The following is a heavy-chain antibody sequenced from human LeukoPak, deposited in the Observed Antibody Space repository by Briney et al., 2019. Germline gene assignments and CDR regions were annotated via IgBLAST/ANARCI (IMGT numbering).Heavy chain of an antibody. CDR1: GFTFSSYS. J-gene: IGHJ6*02. CDR2: ISSSSSYI. CDR3: ARGDIVVVPAANYYYGMDV. V-gene: IGHV3-21*01. Sequence: GGSLRLSCAASGFTFSSYSMNWVRQAPGKGLEWVSSISSSSSYIYYADSVKGRFTISRDNAKNSLYLRMNSLRAEDTAVYYCARGDIVVVPAANYYYGMDVWGQGTTVTVSS. D-gene: IGHD2-2*01.